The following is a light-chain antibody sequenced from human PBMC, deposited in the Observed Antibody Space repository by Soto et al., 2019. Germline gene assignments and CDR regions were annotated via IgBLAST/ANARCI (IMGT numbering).Light chain of an antibody. CDR2: GAS. Sequence: EVVMTQSPATLSVSPGERASLSCRASQSVSSNLAWYQQKHGQAPRLLIYGASTRATGIPARFSGSGSGTEFTLTISSLQSEDFAVYYCQQYDNWPPITFGQGTRLEI. V-gene: IGKV3-15*01. CDR1: QSVSSN. J-gene: IGKJ5*01. CDR3: QQYDNWPPIT.